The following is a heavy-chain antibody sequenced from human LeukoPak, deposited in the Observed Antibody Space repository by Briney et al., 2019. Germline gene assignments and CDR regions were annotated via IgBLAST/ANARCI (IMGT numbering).Heavy chain of an antibody. J-gene: IGHJ4*02. Sequence: GGSLRLSCAASGFTFSSYAMSWVRQAPGKGLEWVSAISGSGGSTYYADSVKGRFTISRDNSKNTLYLQMNSLRAEDTAVYYCAKEPLNYYYDSSGYYSFWGQGTLVTVSS. CDR1: GFTFSSYA. CDR2: ISGSGGST. CDR3: AKEPLNYYYDSSGYYSF. D-gene: IGHD3-22*01. V-gene: IGHV3-23*01.